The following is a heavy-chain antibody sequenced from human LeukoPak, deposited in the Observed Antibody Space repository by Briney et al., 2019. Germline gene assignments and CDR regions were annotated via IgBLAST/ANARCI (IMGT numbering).Heavy chain of an antibody. D-gene: IGHD2-15*01. CDR3: ARDQGYCSGGTCYWIY. J-gene: IGHJ4*02. CDR1: GGTFSSYA. V-gene: IGHV1-69*13. CDR2: IIPIFVTA. Sequence: SVKVSCKASGGTFSSYAISWVRQAPGQGLEWMGGIIPIFVTANYAQKFQGRVTITADESTSTAYMQLSSLRSEDTAVYYCARDQGYCSGGTCYWIYWGQGTLVTVSS.